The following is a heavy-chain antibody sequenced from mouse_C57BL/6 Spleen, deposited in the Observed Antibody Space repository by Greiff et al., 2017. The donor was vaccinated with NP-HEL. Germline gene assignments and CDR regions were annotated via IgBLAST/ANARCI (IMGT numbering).Heavy chain of an antibody. V-gene: IGHV1-18*01. CDR1: GYTFTDYN. Sequence: VQLQQSGPELVKPGASVKIPCKASGYTFTDYNMDWVKQSHGKSLEWIGDINPNNGGTIYNQKFKGKATLTVDKSSSTAYMELRSLTSEDTAVYYCARHLGSSYGWYFDVWGTGTTVTVSS. CDR3: ARHLGSSYGWYFDV. D-gene: IGHD1-1*01. J-gene: IGHJ1*03. CDR2: INPNNGGT.